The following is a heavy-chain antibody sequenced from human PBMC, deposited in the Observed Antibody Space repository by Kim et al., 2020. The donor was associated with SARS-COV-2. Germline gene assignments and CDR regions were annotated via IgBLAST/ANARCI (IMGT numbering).Heavy chain of an antibody. V-gene: IGHV4-61*02. D-gene: IGHD6-19*01. J-gene: IGHJ5*02. CDR3: ARDGVAVENWFDP. CDR1: GGSISSGSYY. CDR2: IYTSGST. Sequence: SETLSLTCTVSGGSISSGSYYWSWIRQPAGKGLEWIGRIYTSGSTNYNPSLKSRVTISVDTSKNQFSLKLSSVTAADTAVYYCARDGVAVENWFDPWGQGTLVTVSS.